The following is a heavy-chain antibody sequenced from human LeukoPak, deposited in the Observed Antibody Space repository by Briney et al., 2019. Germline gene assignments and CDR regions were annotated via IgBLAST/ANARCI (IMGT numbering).Heavy chain of an antibody. CDR3: ARGPSWGWNFDC. D-gene: IGHD3-16*01. V-gene: IGHV4-39*01. J-gene: IGHJ4*02. CDR1: GGSISSSSYY. CDR2: IYYSGST. Sequence: PSETLSLTCTVSGGSISSSSYYWGWIRQPPGKGLEWIGNIYYSGSTYYNLSLKSRVTISVDTSKNQFSLKLSSVTAADTAVYYCARGPSWGWNFDCWGQGTLVTVSS.